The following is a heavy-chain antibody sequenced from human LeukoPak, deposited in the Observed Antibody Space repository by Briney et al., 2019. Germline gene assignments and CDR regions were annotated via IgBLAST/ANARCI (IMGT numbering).Heavy chain of an antibody. CDR1: GFTFSSYW. J-gene: IGHJ4*02. V-gene: IGHV3-74*01. CDR2: INSDGSST. Sequence: GGXLRLSCAASGFTFSSYWMHWVRQAPGKGLVGVSRINSDGSSTNYADSVKGRFTISRDNAKNTLYLQMNSLRAEDTAVYYCARGSSVAGTWAYWGQGTLVTVSS. D-gene: IGHD6-19*01. CDR3: ARGSSVAGTWAY.